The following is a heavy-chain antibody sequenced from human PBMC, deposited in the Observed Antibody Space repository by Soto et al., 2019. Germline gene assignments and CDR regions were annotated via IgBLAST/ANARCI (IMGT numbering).Heavy chain of an antibody. CDR3: ARAPWYYYDSSGYFGYAFDI. D-gene: IGHD3-22*01. CDR2: INPNSGGT. V-gene: IGHV1-2*02. J-gene: IGHJ3*02. Sequence: ASVEVSCKASGYTFTGYYMRWVRQAPGQGLEWMGWINPNSGGTNYAQKFQGRVTMTRDTSISTAYMELSRLRSDDTAVYYCARAPWYYYDSSGYFGYAFDIWGQGTMVTVSS. CDR1: GYTFTGYY.